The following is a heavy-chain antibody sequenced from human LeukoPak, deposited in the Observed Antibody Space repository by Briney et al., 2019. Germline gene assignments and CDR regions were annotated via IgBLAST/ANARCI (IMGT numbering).Heavy chain of an antibody. J-gene: IGHJ4*02. D-gene: IGHD1-7*01. CDR2: SNGGNGNT. CDR1: GYTFTSYP. Sequence: AASVKVSCKASGYTFTSYPIHWVRQAPGQRLERVGWSNGGNGNTKYSQEFQDRVTITRDTSASKAYMELSSLRSEDMAVYYCARDSTGTGLLEYWGQGTLVTVSS. V-gene: IGHV1-3*02. CDR3: ARDSTGTGLLEY.